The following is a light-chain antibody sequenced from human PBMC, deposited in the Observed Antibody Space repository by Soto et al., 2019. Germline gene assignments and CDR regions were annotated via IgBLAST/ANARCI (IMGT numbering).Light chain of an antibody. J-gene: IGKJ1*01. CDR1: HSLVYSDGNTY. V-gene: IGKV2-30*01. CDR2: KVS. Sequence: DVVMTQSPLSLPVTLGQPASISCRSSHSLVYSDGNTYLNWFQQRPGQYQSRLSYKVSNRDSGVPDRFSGSGSGTDFKLKISRVEAEDVGVYDCLQGTHWTPTFGQGTKVEIK. CDR3: LQGTHWTPT.